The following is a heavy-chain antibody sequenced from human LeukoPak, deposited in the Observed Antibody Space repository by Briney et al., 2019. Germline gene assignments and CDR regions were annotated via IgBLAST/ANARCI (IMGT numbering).Heavy chain of an antibody. J-gene: IGHJ5*02. CDR1: GFTFSSYC. CDR3: ASPGP. V-gene: IGHV3-48*04. Sequence: GRSLRLSCAASGFTFSSYCMNLVRQAPGKGLEWVSYISSSSSTIYYADSVKGRFTISRDNAKNSLYLQMNSLRAEDTAVYYCASPGPWGQGTLVTVSS. CDR2: ISSSSSTI.